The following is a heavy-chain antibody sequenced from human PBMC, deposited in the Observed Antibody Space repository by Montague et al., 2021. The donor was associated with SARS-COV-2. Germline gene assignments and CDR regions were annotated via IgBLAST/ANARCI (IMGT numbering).Heavy chain of an antibody. D-gene: IGHD2-8*01. J-gene: IGHJ4*02. CDR1: GFDFFNLD. Sequence: SLRLSCAASGFDFFNLDMAWVRQAPGRGLEWISDISSSGATILYADSLKGRFTISRDNIQKSLYLQMNSLRAEDTAVYYCATNKYCTLHDCLHGRHYFDXWGQGTLVTVSS. CDR3: ATNKYCTLHDCLHGRHYFDX. V-gene: IGHV3-48*03. CDR2: ISSSGATI.